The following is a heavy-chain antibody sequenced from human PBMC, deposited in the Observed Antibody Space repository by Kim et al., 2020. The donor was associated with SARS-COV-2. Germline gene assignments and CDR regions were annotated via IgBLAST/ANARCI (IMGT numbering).Heavy chain of an antibody. Sequence: DSVKGRFTISRDNSKNTLYLQMNSLRAEDTAVYYCAKDHNLPGWFGVFDYWGQGTLVTVSS. V-gene: IGHV3-33*06. CDR3: AKDHNLPGWFGVFDY. J-gene: IGHJ4*02. D-gene: IGHD6-19*01.